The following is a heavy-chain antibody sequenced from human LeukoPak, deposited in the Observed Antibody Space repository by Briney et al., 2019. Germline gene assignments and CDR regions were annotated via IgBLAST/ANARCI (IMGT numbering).Heavy chain of an antibody. J-gene: IGHJ3*02. CDR3: ARDPLNGALDI. Sequence: GGSLRLSCTASGFSFSSYWMSWVRQPPGKGLEWLADMNPGGSTIVYVDSVKGRFTISRNNAKNSVYLQMNGLRAEDTAVYYCARDPLNGALDIWGQGTLVTVSS. V-gene: IGHV3-7*01. CDR1: GFSFSSYW. CDR2: MNPGGSTI.